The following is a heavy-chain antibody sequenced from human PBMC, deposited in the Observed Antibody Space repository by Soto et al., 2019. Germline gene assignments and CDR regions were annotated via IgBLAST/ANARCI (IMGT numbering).Heavy chain of an antibody. CDR1: SGSISSSNW. D-gene: IGHD2-15*01. CDR3: ARAAGGYCSGGSCPLYYYYYMDV. Sequence: SETLSLTCAVSSGSISSSNWWSWVRQPPGKGLEWIGEIYHSGSTNYNPSLKSRVTISVDKSKNQFSLKLSSVTAADTAVYYCARAAGGYCSGGSCPLYYYYYMDVWGKGTTVTVSS. V-gene: IGHV4-4*02. CDR2: IYHSGST. J-gene: IGHJ6*03.